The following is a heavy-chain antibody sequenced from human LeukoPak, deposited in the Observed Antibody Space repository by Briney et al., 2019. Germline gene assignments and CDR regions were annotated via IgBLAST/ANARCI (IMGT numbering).Heavy chain of an antibody. Sequence: PGGSLRLSCAASGFTFSSYAMSWVRQAPGKGLEWVSAISGSGGSTYCADSVKGRFTISRDNSKNTLYLQMNSLRAEDTAVYYCAKDLSIVVVPAAISSWGQGTLVTVSS. CDR1: GFTFSSYA. J-gene: IGHJ4*02. CDR3: AKDLSIVVVPAAISS. V-gene: IGHV3-23*01. CDR2: ISGSGGST. D-gene: IGHD2-2*01.